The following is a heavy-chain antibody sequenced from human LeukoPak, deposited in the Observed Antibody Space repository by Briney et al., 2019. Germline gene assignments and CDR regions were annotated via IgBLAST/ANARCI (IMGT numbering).Heavy chain of an antibody. CDR2: IYYSGST. J-gene: IGHJ5*02. CDR1: GGSISSGGYY. V-gene: IGHV4-31*03. CDR3: ARETGIAAAGYNTENWFDP. Sequence: PSETLSLTCTVSGGSISSGGYYWSWIRQHPGKGLEWIGYIYYSGSTYYNPSLKSRVTISVDTSKNQFSLKLSSVTAADTAVYYCARETGIAAAGYNTENWFDPWGQGTLVTVSS. D-gene: IGHD6-13*01.